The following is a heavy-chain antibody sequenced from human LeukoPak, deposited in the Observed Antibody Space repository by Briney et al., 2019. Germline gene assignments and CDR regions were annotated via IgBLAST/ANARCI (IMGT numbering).Heavy chain of an antibody. Sequence: SETLSLTCAVYGGSLSDHYWSWFRQPPGKGLEWIGEINPRGSTIYNPSLKSRVTISVDTSKNQFSLNLRAVTAADTAVYYCAREPGYCSGGSCYGGWFDPWGQGTLVTVSP. CDR3: AREPGYCSGGSCYGGWFDP. CDR2: INPRGST. V-gene: IGHV4-34*01. D-gene: IGHD2-15*01. CDR1: GGSLSDHY. J-gene: IGHJ5*02.